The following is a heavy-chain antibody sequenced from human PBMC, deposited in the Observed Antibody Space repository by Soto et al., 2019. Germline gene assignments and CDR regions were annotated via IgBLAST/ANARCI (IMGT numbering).Heavy chain of an antibody. CDR1: GYTFTGYY. J-gene: IGHJ5*02. V-gene: IGHV1-2*02. Sequence: KVSCKASGYTFTGYYMHWVRQAPGQGLEWMGWINPNSGGTNYAQKFQGRVTMTRDTSISTAYMELSRLRSDDTAVYYCARDGVYYDFWSGYYGRYNWFDPWGQGTLVTVSS. CDR2: INPNSGGT. D-gene: IGHD3-3*01. CDR3: ARDGVYYDFWSGYYGRYNWFDP.